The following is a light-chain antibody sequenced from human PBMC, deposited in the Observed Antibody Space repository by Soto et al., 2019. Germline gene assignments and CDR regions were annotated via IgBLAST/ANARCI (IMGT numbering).Light chain of an antibody. Sequence: QSALAQPASVSGSPGQSITISCTGTRSDVGGYTLVSWFQQYPGKAPKLMIYEDNKRPSGVFDRFSGSKSGNTASLTISGLQAEDEADYYCCSYAGSSSVLFGGGTKLTVL. V-gene: IGLV2-23*01. CDR2: EDN. CDR3: CSYAGSSSVL. CDR1: RSDVGGYTL. J-gene: IGLJ2*01.